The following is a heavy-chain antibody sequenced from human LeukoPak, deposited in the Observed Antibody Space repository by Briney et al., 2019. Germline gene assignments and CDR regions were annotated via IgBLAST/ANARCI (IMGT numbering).Heavy chain of an antibody. CDR1: GFIFSDYA. J-gene: IGHJ4*02. CDR2: ISYDETNK. CDR3: AVTDKRTFYYGSSYDY. V-gene: IGHV3-30-3*01. Sequence: PGRSLRLSCAASGFIFSDYAMQWVRQAPGKGLEWVALISYDETNKYYTDSVKGRFTISRDNAKNSLYLQMNSLRAEDTALYYCAVTDKRTFYYGSSYDYWGQGTLVTVSS. D-gene: IGHD2/OR15-2a*01.